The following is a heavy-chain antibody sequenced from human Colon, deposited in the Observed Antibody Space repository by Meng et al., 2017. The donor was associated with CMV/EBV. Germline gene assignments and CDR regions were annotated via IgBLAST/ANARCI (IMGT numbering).Heavy chain of an antibody. CDR1: GYVFDLYG. Sequence: QVRVVSSGGVVKKPGAPVKASCKNSGYVFDLYGISWVRQAPGQGLEWMGWISADNRYTSYAQKLEGRVTMTRDTSTSTAYMELRSLRSDDTAVYYCARVYEYSSSWGSDYWGQGTLVTVSS. J-gene: IGHJ4*02. D-gene: IGHD6-6*01. CDR3: ARVYEYSSSWGSDY. CDR2: ISADNRYT. V-gene: IGHV1-18*01.